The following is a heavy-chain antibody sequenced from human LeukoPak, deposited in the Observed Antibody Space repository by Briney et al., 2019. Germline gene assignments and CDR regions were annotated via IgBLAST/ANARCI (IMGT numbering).Heavy chain of an antibody. CDR2: INPNSGGT. J-gene: IGHJ3*02. CDR3: ARDGEWELLAFDI. CDR1: GYTFTGYY. V-gene: IGHV1-2*02. D-gene: IGHD1-26*01. Sequence: ASVKVSCKASGYTFTGYYMHWVRQTPGQGLEWMGWINPNSGGTNYAQKFQGRVTMTRDTSISTAHMELSRLRSDDTAVYYCARDGEWELLAFDIWGQGTMVTVSS.